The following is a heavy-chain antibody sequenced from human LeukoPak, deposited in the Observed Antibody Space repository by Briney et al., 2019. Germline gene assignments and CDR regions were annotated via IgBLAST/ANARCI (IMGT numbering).Heavy chain of an antibody. CDR1: GFTFSSYA. CDR2: ISYDGSNK. CDR3: ARLPITTGIEY. Sequence: GGSLRLSCAASGFTFSSYAMHWVRQAPGKGLEWVAVISYDGSNKYYADSVKGRFTISRDNSKNTLYLQMNSLRAEDTAVYYCARLPITTGIEYWGQGTLVSVSS. D-gene: IGHD1-1*01. J-gene: IGHJ4*02. V-gene: IGHV3-30-3*01.